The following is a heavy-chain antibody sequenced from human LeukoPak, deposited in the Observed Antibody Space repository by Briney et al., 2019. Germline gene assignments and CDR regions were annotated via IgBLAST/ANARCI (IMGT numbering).Heavy chain of an antibody. D-gene: IGHD3-9*01. V-gene: IGHV3-48*03. CDR2: ISSGGSLI. Sequence: GGSLRLSCAASGFTFSSYEMNWVRQVPGKGLEWISYISSGGSLIFYADSVKGRFTISRDNTKNSLFLQMNYLRAEDTAIYYCASDLDWDYDILSWGPGILVTVSS. CDR1: GFTFSSYE. CDR3: ASDLDWDYDILS. J-gene: IGHJ4*02.